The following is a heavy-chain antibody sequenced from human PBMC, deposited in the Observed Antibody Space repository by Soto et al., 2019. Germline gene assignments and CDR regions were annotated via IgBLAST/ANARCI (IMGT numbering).Heavy chain of an antibody. Sequence: SEILSLTCTVSGGSISSYYWRWIRQPPGKGLEWIGYIYYSGSTNSNPSLKSRVPISVDTSKNQFALKLSSVTAADTAVYYCARVSIFGVVRYYYYGMDVWGQGTTVTVS. D-gene: IGHD3-3*01. V-gene: IGHV4-59*01. CDR3: ARVSIFGVVRYYYYGMDV. CDR1: GGSISSYY. J-gene: IGHJ6*02. CDR2: IYYSGST.